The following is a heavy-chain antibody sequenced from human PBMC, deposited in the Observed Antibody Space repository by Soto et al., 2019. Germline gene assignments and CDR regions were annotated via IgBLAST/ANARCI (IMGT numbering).Heavy chain of an antibody. V-gene: IGHV6-1*01. J-gene: IGHJ4*02. CDR1: GDSVSSNTAA. D-gene: IGHD6-13*01. CDR3: ARGVAGSGFDL. CDR2: TYYRSNWRH. Sequence: SQTLSLTCAISGDSVSSNTAAWNWIRSSPSRGLEWLGRTYYRSNWRHDYAVSVRSRITVNPDTSKNHFSLQLNSVTPDDTAVYSCARGVAGSGFDLWGQGTLVTFAS.